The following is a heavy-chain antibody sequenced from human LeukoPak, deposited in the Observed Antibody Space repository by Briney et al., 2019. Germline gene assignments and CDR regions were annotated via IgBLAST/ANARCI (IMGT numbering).Heavy chain of an antibody. CDR3: ARVPTDYYDSSGYHESDY. D-gene: IGHD3-22*01. V-gene: IGHV3-30*03. CDR1: GFTFSSYG. J-gene: IGHJ4*02. CDR2: ISYDGSNK. Sequence: GGSLRLSCAASGFTFSSYGMHWVRQAPGKGLEWVAVISYDGSNKYYADSVKGRFTISRDNSKNTLYLQMNSLRAEDTAVYYCARVPTDYYDSSGYHESDYWGQGTLVTVSS.